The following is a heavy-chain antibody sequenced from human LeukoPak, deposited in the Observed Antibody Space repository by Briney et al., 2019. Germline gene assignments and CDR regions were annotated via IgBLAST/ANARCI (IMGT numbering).Heavy chain of an antibody. CDR3: ARRRLGYYFDY. CDR1: GGSFSGYY. D-gene: IGHD5-24*01. CDR2: INPKGST. Sequence: SETLSLTCGVYGGSFSGYYWSWIRQPPGKGLEWIGEINPKGSTNYNPSLKSRVTLSADTSKNQFSLTLNSVTAADTAVYYCARRRLGYYFDYWGQGTLVTVSS. J-gene: IGHJ4*02. V-gene: IGHV4-34*01.